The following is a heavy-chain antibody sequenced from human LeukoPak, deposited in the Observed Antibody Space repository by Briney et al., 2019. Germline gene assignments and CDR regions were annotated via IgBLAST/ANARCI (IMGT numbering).Heavy chain of an antibody. CDR1: GFTFSSYG. V-gene: IGHV3-33*01. D-gene: IGHD6-19*01. Sequence: PGRSLRLSCAASGFTFSSYGMHWVRQAPGKGLEWVAVIWYDGSNKYYADSVKGRFTISRDNSKNTLYLQMNSLRAEDTAVYYCAREFGIAVADPNYYYYGMDVWGQGTTVTVSS. J-gene: IGHJ6*02. CDR3: AREFGIAVADPNYYYYGMDV. CDR2: IWYDGSNK.